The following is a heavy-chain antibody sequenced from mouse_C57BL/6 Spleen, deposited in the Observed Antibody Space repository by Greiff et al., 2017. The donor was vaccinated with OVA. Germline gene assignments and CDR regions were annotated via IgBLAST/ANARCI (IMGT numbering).Heavy chain of an antibody. D-gene: IGHD2-1*01. CDR1: GFTFSSYT. J-gene: IGHJ2*01. CDR2: ISGGGGNT. Sequence: EVNVVESGGGLVKPGGSLKLSCAASGFTFSSYTMSWVRQTPEKRLEWVATISGGGGNTYYPDSVKGRFTISRDNAKNTLYLQMSSLRSEDTALYYCARQEGGNYYFDYWGQGTTLTVSS. V-gene: IGHV5-9*01. CDR3: ARQEGGNYYFDY.